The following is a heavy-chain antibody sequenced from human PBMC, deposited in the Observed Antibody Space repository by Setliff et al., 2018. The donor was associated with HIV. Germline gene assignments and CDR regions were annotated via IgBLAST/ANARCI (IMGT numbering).Heavy chain of an antibody. Sequence: KSSETLSLTCAVYGGSFSGYYWSWIRQPPGKGLEWIGEINHSGSTNYNMSLWSRVTISLDASRNQFSLELISVTAADTAIYYCARGFYYDNNGPYYFDLWGQGMLVTVSS. J-gene: IGHJ4*02. CDR2: INHSGST. CDR3: ARGFYYDNNGPYYFDL. CDR1: GGSFSGYY. V-gene: IGHV4-34*01. D-gene: IGHD3-22*01.